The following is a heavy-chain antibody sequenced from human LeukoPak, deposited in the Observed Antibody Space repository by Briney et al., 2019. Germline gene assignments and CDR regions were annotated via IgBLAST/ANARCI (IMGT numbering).Heavy chain of an antibody. CDR3: ARGNYDFWSGYYGGYFDY. V-gene: IGHV1-2*02. Sequence: ASVKVSCKASGYTFTGYYMHWVRQAPGQGLEWMGWINPNSGGTNYAQKFQGRVTMTRDTSISTAYMELSRLRSEDTAVYYCARGNYDFWSGYYGGYFDYWGQGTLVTVSP. CDR2: INPNSGGT. D-gene: IGHD3-3*01. CDR1: GYTFTGYY. J-gene: IGHJ4*02.